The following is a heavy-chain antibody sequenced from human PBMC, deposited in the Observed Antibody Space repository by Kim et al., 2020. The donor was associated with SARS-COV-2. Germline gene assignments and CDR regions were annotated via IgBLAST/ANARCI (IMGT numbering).Heavy chain of an antibody. Sequence: GGSLRLSCAASGFTFSSYSINWVRQAPGKGLEWISYISTSSSTIYYADSVKGRFTISRDNAKNSLSLQMNSLRDEDTAVYYCARVARYSSGWYQDYFVF. D-gene: IGHD6-19*01. CDR3: ARVARYSSGWYQDYFVF. J-gene: IGHJ4*01. V-gene: IGHV3-48*02. CDR1: GFTFSSYS. CDR2: ISTSSSTI.